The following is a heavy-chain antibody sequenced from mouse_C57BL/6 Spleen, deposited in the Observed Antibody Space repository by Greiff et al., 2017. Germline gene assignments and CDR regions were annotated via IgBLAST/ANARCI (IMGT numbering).Heavy chain of an antibody. D-gene: IGHD3-3*01. CDR1: GFTFTSYW. Sequence: VQLLQSGAELVKPGASVKMSCTASGFTFTSYWITWVKQRPGQGLEWIGDIYPGSGSTNYTEKFKSKVTLTVDTSYNTAFMHLSSLTSEDSAVYFCARAERDPWYFDVWGTGTTVTVAS. J-gene: IGHJ1*03. CDR2: IYPGSGST. CDR3: ARAERDPWYFDV. V-gene: IGHV1-55*01.